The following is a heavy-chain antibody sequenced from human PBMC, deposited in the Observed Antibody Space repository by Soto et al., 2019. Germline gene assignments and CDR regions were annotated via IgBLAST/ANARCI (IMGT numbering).Heavy chain of an antibody. CDR2: SSSSGGST. J-gene: IGHJ1*01. CDR1: GFTFSSYA. V-gene: IGHV3-23*01. Sequence: GGSLRLSCAASGFTFSSYAMSWVRQAPGKGLAWVSTSSSSGGSTYYADSVKGRFTISRDKSKNTMYLQMNSLRAEDTAVYYCAILVRERLVILYVFWGQGPLVTV. D-gene: IGHD2-15*01. CDR3: AILVRERLVILYVF.